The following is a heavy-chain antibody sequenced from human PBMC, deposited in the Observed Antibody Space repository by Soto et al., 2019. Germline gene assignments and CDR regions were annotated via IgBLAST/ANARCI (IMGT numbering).Heavy chain of an antibody. V-gene: IGHV1-69*01. CDR1: GGTFSSYA. CDR2: IIPIFGTA. Sequence: QVQLVQSGAEVKKPGSSVKVSCKASGGTFSSYAISWVRQAPGQGLEWMGGIIPIFGTANDAQKFQGRVTITADESTRTAYMELSSPRSEATAVYYCAREIAARRVARENNWFAPWGQGNLVTVAS. CDR3: AREIAARRVARENNWFAP. J-gene: IGHJ5*02. D-gene: IGHD6-25*01.